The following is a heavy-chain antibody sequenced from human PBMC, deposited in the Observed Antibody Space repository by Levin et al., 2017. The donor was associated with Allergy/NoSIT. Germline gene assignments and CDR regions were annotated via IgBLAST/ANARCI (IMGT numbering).Heavy chain of an antibody. D-gene: IGHD2-8*02. Sequence: LSLTCAASGFPFTSSSMNWVRPAPGKGLEWISYIRPNNDIRSYADSVKGRFTISRDNAKNSLYLQMDSLRAADTAVYYCARDHSWSSDSWGQGTLVTVSS. CDR2: IRPNNDIR. V-gene: IGHV3-48*04. CDR1: GFPFTSSS. J-gene: IGHJ4*02. CDR3: ARDHSWSSDS.